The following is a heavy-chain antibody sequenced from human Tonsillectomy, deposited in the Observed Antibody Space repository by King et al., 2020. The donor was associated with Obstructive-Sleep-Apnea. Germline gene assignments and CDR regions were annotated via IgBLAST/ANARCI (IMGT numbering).Heavy chain of an antibody. V-gene: IGHV4-59*01. CDR2: IYYSGST. Sequence: QLQLQESGPGLVKPSETLSLTCTVSGGSISSYYWSWIRQPPGKGLEWIGYIYYSGSTNYNPSLKSRVTISVDTSKNQFSLKLSSVTAADTAVYYCARDVSYYGSGSYLAFNWFDPWGQGTLVTVSS. CDR3: ARDVSYYGSGSYLAFNWFDP. CDR1: GGSISSYY. D-gene: IGHD3-10*01. J-gene: IGHJ5*02.